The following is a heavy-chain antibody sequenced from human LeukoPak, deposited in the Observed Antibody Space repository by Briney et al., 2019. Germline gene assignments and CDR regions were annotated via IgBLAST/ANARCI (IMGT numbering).Heavy chain of an antibody. D-gene: IGHD4-17*01. CDR3: AKSHDYGDYVVDY. J-gene: IGHJ4*02. Sequence: ASVQVSCKASGYTFTSYYMHWVRQAPGQGLEWMGIINPSGGSTSYAQKFQGRVTMTRNTSTSTVYMELSSRRSEDTAVYYCAKSHDYGDYVVDYWGQGTLVTVSS. CDR1: GYTFTSYY. V-gene: IGHV1-46*01. CDR2: INPSGGST.